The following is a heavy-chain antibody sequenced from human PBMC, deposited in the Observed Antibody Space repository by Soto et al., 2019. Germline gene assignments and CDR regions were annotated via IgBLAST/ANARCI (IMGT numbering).Heavy chain of an antibody. D-gene: IGHD6-6*01. CDR1: GFTVSSNY. CDR2: IYSGGST. Sequence: PGGSLRLSCAASGFTVSSNYMSWVRQAPGKGLEWVSVIYSGGSTYYADSVKGRFTISRDNSKNTLYLQMNSLRAEDTAVYYCARGGRIAASLGGMDVWGQGTTVNVSS. CDR3: ARGGRIAASLGGMDV. J-gene: IGHJ6*02. V-gene: IGHV3-53*01.